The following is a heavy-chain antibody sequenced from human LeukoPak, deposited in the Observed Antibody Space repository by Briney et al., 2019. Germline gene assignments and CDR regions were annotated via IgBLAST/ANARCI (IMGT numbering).Heavy chain of an antibody. CDR1: GFTFGDYA. Sequence: GGSLRLSCAASGFTFGDYAMHWVRRAPGKGLEWVSGISWNSGNIGYSDSVKDRFTISRDNAKNSLYLQMNSLRPEDTALYYCANLHGDYRDFWGQGTLVTVSS. CDR3: ANLHGDYRDF. J-gene: IGHJ4*02. CDR2: ISWNSGNI. V-gene: IGHV3-9*01. D-gene: IGHD4-17*01.